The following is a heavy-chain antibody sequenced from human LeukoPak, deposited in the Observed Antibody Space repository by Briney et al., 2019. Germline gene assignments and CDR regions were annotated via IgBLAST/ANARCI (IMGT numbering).Heavy chain of an antibody. CDR2: VSGNGAGT. D-gene: IGHD6-25*01. J-gene: IGHJ6*02. CDR3: AKFRAASYYYYGMDV. Sequence: GGSLRLSCAASRFTFSSYAMSWVRQAPGKGLEWVSGVSGNGAGTYYADSVKGRFTISRDNSKNMLYLQMNSLRAEDTAVYYCAKFRAASYYYYGMDVWGQGTTVTVSS. CDR1: RFTFSSYA. V-gene: IGHV3-23*01.